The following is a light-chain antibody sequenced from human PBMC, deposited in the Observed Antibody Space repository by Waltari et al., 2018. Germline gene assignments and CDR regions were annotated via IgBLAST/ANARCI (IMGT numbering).Light chain of an antibody. J-gene: IGLJ2*01. Sequence: SYEVTQPPSLSVSPGPTASLTCPGENLRPKYTSWYQQRPGQSPLLVMHQNNVRPSGIPERFSGSSSGNTATLTISGTLSMDEAVYYCQTWDLIAVTFGGGTQLTVL. CDR1: NLRPKY. V-gene: IGLV3-1*01. CDR2: QNN. CDR3: QTWDLIAVT.